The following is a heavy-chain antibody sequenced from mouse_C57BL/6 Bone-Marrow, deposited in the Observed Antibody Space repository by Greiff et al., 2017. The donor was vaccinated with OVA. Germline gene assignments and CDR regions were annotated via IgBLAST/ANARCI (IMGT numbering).Heavy chain of an antibody. CDR2: IYPRSGNT. CDR3: AREGGYYGSSSYAMDY. CDR1: GYTFTSYG. D-gene: IGHD1-1*01. Sequence: VKLSCKASGYTFTSYGISWVKQRTGQGLEWIGEIYPRSGNTYYNEKFKGKATLTADKSSSTAYMELRSLTSEDSAVYFCAREGGYYGSSSYAMDYWGQGTSVTVSS. V-gene: IGHV1-81*01. J-gene: IGHJ4*01.